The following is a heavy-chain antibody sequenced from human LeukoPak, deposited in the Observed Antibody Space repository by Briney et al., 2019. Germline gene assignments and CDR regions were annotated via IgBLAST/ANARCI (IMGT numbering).Heavy chain of an antibody. CDR2: INLSGGSR. CDR1: GYTFTSYY. V-gene: IGHV1-46*01. D-gene: IGHD5-18*01. Sequence: ASVKLSCKASGYTFTSYYMHWVRQAPGQGLEWMGIINLSGGSRSYAQKFQGRVTMTRDTSTSTVYMELSSLRTEDANVYYCARERGYGYGCYYSYYMDVWGKGTTVTVSS. J-gene: IGHJ6*03. CDR3: ARERGYGYGCYYSYYMDV.